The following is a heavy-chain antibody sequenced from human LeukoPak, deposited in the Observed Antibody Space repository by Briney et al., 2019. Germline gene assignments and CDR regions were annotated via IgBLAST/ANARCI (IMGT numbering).Heavy chain of an antibody. CDR3: ARGRSITMVRGARHYYYYYMDV. D-gene: IGHD3-10*01. Sequence: ASVKVSCKASGYTFTSYGISWVRQVPGQGLEWMGWISAYTGNTNYAQKLQGRVTMTTDTSTSTAYMELRSLRSDDTAVYYCARGRSITMVRGARHYYYYYMDVWGKGTTVTVSS. CDR1: GYTFTSYG. J-gene: IGHJ6*03. CDR2: ISAYTGNT. V-gene: IGHV1-18*01.